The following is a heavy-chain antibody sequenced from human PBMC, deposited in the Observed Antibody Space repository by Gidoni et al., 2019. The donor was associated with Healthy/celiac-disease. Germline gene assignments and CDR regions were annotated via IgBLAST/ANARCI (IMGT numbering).Heavy chain of an antibody. J-gene: IGHJ6*02. Sequence: QVQLVESGGGVVQPGRSLRLSCAASGFTFSSYAMPWVRQAPGKGLGWVAVISYDGSNKYYADSVKGRFTISRDNSKNTLYLQMNSLRAEDTAVYYCARDQYYYGSGSYNYYYYGMDVWGQGTTVTVSS. V-gene: IGHV3-30*04. CDR1: GFTFSSYA. D-gene: IGHD3-10*01. CDR3: ARDQYYYGSGSYNYYYYGMDV. CDR2: ISYDGSNK.